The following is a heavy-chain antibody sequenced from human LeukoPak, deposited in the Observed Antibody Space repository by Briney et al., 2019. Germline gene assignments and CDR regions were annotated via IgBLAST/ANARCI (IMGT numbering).Heavy chain of an antibody. Sequence: PSETLSLTCAVSGYSTSSGYYWGWIRQPPGKGLEWIGSIYHSGSTYYNPSLKSRVTISVDTSKNQFSLKLSSVTAADTAVYYCARTIHRGGHYYFDYWGQGTLVTVSS. V-gene: IGHV4-38-2*01. CDR2: IYHSGST. D-gene: IGHD3-16*01. J-gene: IGHJ4*02. CDR3: ARTIHRGGHYYFDY. CDR1: GYSTSSGYY.